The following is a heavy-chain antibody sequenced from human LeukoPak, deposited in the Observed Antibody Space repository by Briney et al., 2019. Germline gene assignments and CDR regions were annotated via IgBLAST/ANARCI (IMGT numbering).Heavy chain of an antibody. CDR3: TTVLRTTYYYGMDV. CDR1: GFTFSNAW. CDR2: IKSKTDGGTT. D-gene: IGHD1-7*01. J-gene: IGHJ6*02. Sequence: GGSLRLSCAASGFTFSNAWMSWGRQAPGKGLEWVGRIKSKTDGGTTDYAAPVKGRFTISRDDSKNMLYLQMNSLKTEDTAVYYCTTVLRTTYYYGMDVWGQGTTVTVSS. V-gene: IGHV3-15*01.